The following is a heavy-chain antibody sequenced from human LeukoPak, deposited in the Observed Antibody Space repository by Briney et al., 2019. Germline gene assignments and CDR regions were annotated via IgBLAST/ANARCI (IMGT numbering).Heavy chain of an antibody. D-gene: IGHD6-19*01. V-gene: IGHV3-30*02. Sequence: GGSLRPSCAASGFTFSSYGMHWVRQAPGKGLEWVAFIRYDGSNKYYADSVKGRFTISRDNSKNTLYLQMNSLRAEDTAVYYCAKDVAVAPFGYWGQGTLVTVSS. CDR3: AKDVAVAPFGY. J-gene: IGHJ4*02. CDR2: IRYDGSNK. CDR1: GFTFSSYG.